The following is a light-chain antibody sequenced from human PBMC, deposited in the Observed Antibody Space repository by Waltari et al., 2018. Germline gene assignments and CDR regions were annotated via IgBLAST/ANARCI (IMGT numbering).Light chain of an antibody. CDR3: QQSFVTGT. J-gene: IGKJ3*01. CDR2: TTS. V-gene: IGKV1-39*01. CDR1: QSISHF. Sequence: DIQMTQSPSSVSASVGDRVTITCRASQSISHFLNWYQQNPGKAPKLLIYTTSNLQTVVPSRFSGSGSGTDFTLTISSLQPEEFATYYCQQSFVTGTFGPGTKVDIK.